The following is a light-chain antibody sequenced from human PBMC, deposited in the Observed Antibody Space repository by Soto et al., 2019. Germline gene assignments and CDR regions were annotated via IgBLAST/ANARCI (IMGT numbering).Light chain of an antibody. Sequence: EIVLTQSPATLSLSPGERATLSCRASQSVSSYLAWYQQKPGQAPRLLIYDASTRATGIPARFSGSGSGTDFTLTISSLQSEDFAVYYCQQFNKWPPSTFGQGTKVDI. CDR2: DAS. CDR3: QQFNKWPPST. J-gene: IGKJ1*01. CDR1: QSVSSY. V-gene: IGKV3-11*01.